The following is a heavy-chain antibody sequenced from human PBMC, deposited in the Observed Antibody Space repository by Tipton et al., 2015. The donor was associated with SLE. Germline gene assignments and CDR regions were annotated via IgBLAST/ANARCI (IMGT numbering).Heavy chain of an antibody. V-gene: IGHV4-34*10. D-gene: IGHD3-9*01. Sequence: TLSLTCAVYGGSFSDYYWSWIRQTPGEGLEWIGEINYNPSLESRVTMSVDTSKNHFSLNLRSVTAADTAVYFCARLVDILSGISLDPWGRGTLLIVSS. CDR1: GGSFSDYY. J-gene: IGHJ5*02. CDR3: ARLVDILSGISLDP. CDR2: IN.